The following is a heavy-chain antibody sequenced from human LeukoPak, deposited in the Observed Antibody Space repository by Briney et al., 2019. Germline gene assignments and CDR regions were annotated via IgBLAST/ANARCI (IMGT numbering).Heavy chain of an antibody. V-gene: IGHV3-21*01. J-gene: IGHJ1*01. Sequence: GGSLRLSCAAFGFTFSSYAMTWVRQAPGKGLEWVSSISSSSYIYYADSVKGRFTISRDNAKNSLYLQMNSLRVEDTAVYYCARGGMSYYDFWSGHSEFQHWGQGTLVTVSS. CDR1: GFTFSSYA. CDR3: ARGGMSYYDFWSGHSEFQH. CDR2: ISSSSYI. D-gene: IGHD3-3*01.